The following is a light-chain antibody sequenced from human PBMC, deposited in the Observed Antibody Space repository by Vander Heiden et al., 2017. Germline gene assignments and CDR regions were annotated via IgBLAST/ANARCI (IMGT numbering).Light chain of an antibody. Sequence: EIVLPQSPVTLSLSPGERATLSCRASQSVGSSYFAWSQHKPGQAPRLLIYATSRRATGVPDSFSGGGSGTDFTLTISRLESEDFAIYYCQQYVRSPVTFGGGTKVEIK. CDR3: QQYVRSPVT. V-gene: IGKV3-20*01. J-gene: IGKJ4*01. CDR1: QSVGSSY. CDR2: ATS.